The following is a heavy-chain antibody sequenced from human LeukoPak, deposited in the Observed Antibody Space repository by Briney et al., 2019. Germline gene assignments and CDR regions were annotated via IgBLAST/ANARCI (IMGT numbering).Heavy chain of an antibody. CDR1: GFTFGSYG. Sequence: PGGSLRLSYTASGFTFGSYGMSWGRQVPGKGPEWVSAIGGSGVGTYYADSVKGRFTISRDNSKNTLSLQMNSLKSEDTAVYYCAKYDYYDSTGHLVGDAFDVWGQGTTVTVSS. CDR2: IGGSGVGT. CDR3: AKYDYYDSTGHLVGDAFDV. V-gene: IGHV3-23*01. D-gene: IGHD3-22*01. J-gene: IGHJ3*01.